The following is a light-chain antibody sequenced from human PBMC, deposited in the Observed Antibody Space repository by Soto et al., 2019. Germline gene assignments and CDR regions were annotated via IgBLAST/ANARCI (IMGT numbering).Light chain of an antibody. Sequence: DIQMTQSPSSLCASVGDRVTITCRASQSISNDFYRYQQNPGKAPKLLIYAASSLQGGVPSRFSGSGSGTDFTLTISSLQPEDFATYYCQQSYSTPPYTFGQGTRLEIK. CDR1: QSISND. J-gene: IGKJ2*01. V-gene: IGKV1-39*01. CDR3: QQSYSTPPYT. CDR2: AAS.